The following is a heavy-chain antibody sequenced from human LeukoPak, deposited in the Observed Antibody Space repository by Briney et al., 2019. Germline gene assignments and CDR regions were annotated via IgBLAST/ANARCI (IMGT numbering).Heavy chain of an antibody. J-gene: IGHJ2*01. CDR2: INHSGST. CDR1: GGSFSGYY. Sequence: KPSETLSLTCAVYGGSFSGYYWSWIRQPPGKGLEWIGEINHSGSTNYNPSLKSRVTISVDTSKNQFSLKLSSVTAADTAVYYCARGYYSSSWYNRHLSYWYFDLWGRGTLVTVSS. V-gene: IGHV4-34*01. CDR3: ARGYYSSSWYNRHLSYWYFDL. D-gene: IGHD6-13*01.